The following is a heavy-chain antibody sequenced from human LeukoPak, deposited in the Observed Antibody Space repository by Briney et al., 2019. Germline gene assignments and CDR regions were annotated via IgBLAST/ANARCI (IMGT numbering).Heavy chain of an antibody. CDR2: INHSGST. D-gene: IGHD3-10*01. V-gene: IGHV4-34*01. CDR3: ARGSYYFGSGSYNY. CDR1: GGSFSGYY. Sequence: SETLSLTCAVYGGSFSGYYWSWIRQPPGKGLEWIGEINHSGSTNYNQSLQSRVTISVYTSKNQFSLKLSAVTAADTAGYYCARGSYYFGSGSYNYWGQGTLVTVSS. J-gene: IGHJ4*02.